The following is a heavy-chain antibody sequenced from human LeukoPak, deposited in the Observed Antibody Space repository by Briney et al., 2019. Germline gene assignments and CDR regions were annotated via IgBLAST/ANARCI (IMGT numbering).Heavy chain of an antibody. CDR1: GGSISSGDYY. Sequence: SETLSLTCTVSGGSISSGDYYWSWIRQPPGKGLEWIGYIYYSGSTYYNPSLKSRVTISVDTSKNQFSLKLSSVTAADTAVYYCARADQLRPQGWFDPWGQGTLVTVSS. CDR3: ARADQLRPQGWFDP. D-gene: IGHD2-2*01. J-gene: IGHJ5*02. V-gene: IGHV4-30-4*08. CDR2: IYYSGST.